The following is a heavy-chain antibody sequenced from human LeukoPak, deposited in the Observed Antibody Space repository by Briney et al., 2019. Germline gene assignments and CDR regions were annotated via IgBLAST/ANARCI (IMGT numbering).Heavy chain of an antibody. Sequence: ASVKVSCKASGGTFSSYAISWVRQAPGQGLEWMGGNIPIFGTANYAQKFQGRVTITADESTSTAYMELSSLRSEDTAVYYCASGGIAAAGEVGYFDYWGQGTLVTVSS. CDR1: GGTFSSYA. J-gene: IGHJ4*02. CDR3: ASGGIAAAGEVGYFDY. D-gene: IGHD6-13*01. CDR2: NIPIFGTA. V-gene: IGHV1-69*13.